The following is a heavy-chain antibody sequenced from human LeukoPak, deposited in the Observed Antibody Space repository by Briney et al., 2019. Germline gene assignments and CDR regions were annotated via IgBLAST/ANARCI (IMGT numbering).Heavy chain of an antibody. CDR2: IWYDGSNK. Sequence: PGGSLRLSCAASGFTFSSYGMHWVRQAPGKGLEWVAVIWYDGSNKYYADSVKGRFTISRDNSKNTLYLQKNSLRAEDTAVYYCARDGWELLLGDYFDYWGQGTLVTVSS. D-gene: IGHD1-26*01. CDR3: ARDGWELLLGDYFDY. J-gene: IGHJ4*02. V-gene: IGHV3-33*01. CDR1: GFTFSSYG.